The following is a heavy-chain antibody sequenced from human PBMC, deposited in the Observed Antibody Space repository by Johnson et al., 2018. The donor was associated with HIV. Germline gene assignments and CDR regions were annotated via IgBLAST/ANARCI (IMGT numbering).Heavy chain of an antibody. CDR3: ARRTVTALFDI. Sequence: QVQLVESGGGVVQPGRSLRLSCAASGFTFSSYAMHWVRQSPGKGLEWVAVISYDGRTKDYADSVKGRFTISRDISKNLLYLQMNSLRTEDTAVYYCARRTVTALFDIWGQGTMVTVSS. D-gene: IGHD4-17*01. V-gene: IGHV3-30*04. J-gene: IGHJ3*02. CDR2: ISYDGRTK. CDR1: GFTFSSYA.